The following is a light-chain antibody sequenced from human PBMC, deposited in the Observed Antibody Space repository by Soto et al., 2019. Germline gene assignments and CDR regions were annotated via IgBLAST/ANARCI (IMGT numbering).Light chain of an antibody. CDR2: GTS. CDR3: QQYGSWT. V-gene: IGKV3-20*01. CDR1: HSVSSSY. J-gene: IGKJ1*01. Sequence: EIVLTQSPGTLSLSPGERATLSCRASHSVSSSYLAWYQQKPGQAPSLLIYGTSRRATGIPDRFSGSGSGTDFTLTISRLEHEYSAIYYCQQYGSWTFGQGTKVEIK.